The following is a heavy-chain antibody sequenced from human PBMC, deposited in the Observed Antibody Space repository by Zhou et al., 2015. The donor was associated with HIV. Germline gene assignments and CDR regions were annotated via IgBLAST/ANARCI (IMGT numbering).Heavy chain of an antibody. CDR3: AREAGGWYHLDF. CDR2: IIPLFRAA. V-gene: IGHV1-69*01. D-gene: IGHD6-19*01. J-gene: IGHJ4*02. CDR1: GGTFKTNA. Sequence: QVELVQSGAEVKKPGSSVKVSCKASGGTFKTNAFSWVRQAPGQGLEWMGGIIPLFRAADYVEKFQDRVTIGADESTSTVYMELRSLKSEDTAVYYCAREAGGWYHLDFWGQGTLVPVSS.